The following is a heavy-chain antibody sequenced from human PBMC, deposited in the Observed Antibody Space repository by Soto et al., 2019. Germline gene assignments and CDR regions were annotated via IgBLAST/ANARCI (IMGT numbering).Heavy chain of an antibody. CDR2: ISAYNGNT. CDR1: GYTFTSYG. V-gene: IGHV1-18*01. CDR3: AREGIVVVPAAIVQSWNWFDP. D-gene: IGHD2-2*01. J-gene: IGHJ5*02. Sequence: ASVKVSCKASGYTFTSYGISWVRQAPGQGLEWMGWISAYNGNTNYAQKLQGRVTMTTDTSTSTAYMELRSLRSDDTAVYYCAREGIVVVPAAIVQSWNWFDPRGQGTLVTVSS.